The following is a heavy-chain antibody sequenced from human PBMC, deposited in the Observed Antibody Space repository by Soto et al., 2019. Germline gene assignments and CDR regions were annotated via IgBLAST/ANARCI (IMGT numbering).Heavy chain of an antibody. J-gene: IGHJ4*02. CDR1: GFTFSSYG. CDR2: ISYDGSNK. D-gene: IGHD3-22*01. CDR3: AKDWNYYDSSGYYPGY. V-gene: IGHV3-30*18. Sequence: PGGSLRLSCAASGFTFSSYGMHWVRQAPGKGLEWVAVISYDGSNKYYADSVKGRFTISRDNSKNTLYLQMNSLRAEDTAVYYCAKDWNYYDSSGYYPGYWGQGTLVTVSS.